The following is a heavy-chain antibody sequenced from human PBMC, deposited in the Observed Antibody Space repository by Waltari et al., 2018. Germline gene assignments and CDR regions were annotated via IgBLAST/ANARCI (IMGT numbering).Heavy chain of an antibody. CDR3: ARANHWIQLWLDY. Sequence: EVQLVESGGGAVRPGGSLSLSCHASGFTFDDYRLGWVRQAPGKGVEWVSGINWNGGSTGYADSVNGRCTISRDNAKNYLYLQMNSLRAEDTDLDYCARANHWIQLWLDYWGQGTLVTVSS. CDR1: GFTFDDYR. J-gene: IGHJ4*02. D-gene: IGHD5-18*01. CDR2: INWNGGST. V-gene: IGHV3-20*04.